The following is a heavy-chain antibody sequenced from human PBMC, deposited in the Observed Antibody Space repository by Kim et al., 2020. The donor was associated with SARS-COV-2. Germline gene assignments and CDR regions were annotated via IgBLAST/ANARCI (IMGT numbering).Heavy chain of an antibody. J-gene: IGHJ4*02. V-gene: IGHV5-51*01. CDR2: IYPGDSDT. Sequence: GESLKISCKGSGYSFTSYWIGWVRQMPGKGLEWMGIIYPGDSDTRYSPSFQGQVTISADKSISTAYLQWSSLKASDTAMYYCAMYYYGSGSPTYFDYWGQGTLVTVSS. D-gene: IGHD3-10*01. CDR3: AMYYYGSGSPTYFDY. CDR1: GYSFTSYW.